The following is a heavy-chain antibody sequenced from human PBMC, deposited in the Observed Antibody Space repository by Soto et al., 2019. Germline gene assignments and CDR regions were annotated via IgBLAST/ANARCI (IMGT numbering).Heavy chain of an antibody. CDR1: GFTVSSNY. V-gene: IGHV3-66*01. CDR3: ARDRCSGGSCYSALYY. CDR2: IYSGGST. J-gene: IGHJ4*02. D-gene: IGHD2-15*01. Sequence: GGSLRLSCAASGFTVSSNYMSWVRQAPGKGLEWVSVIYSGGSTYYADSVKGRFTISRDNSKNTLYLQMNSLRAEDTAVYYCARDRCSGGSCYSALYYWGQGTLVTVSS.